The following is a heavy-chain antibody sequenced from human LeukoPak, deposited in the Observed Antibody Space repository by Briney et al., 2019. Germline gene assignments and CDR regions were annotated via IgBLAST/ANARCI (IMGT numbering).Heavy chain of an antibody. J-gene: IGHJ4*02. V-gene: IGHV4-34*01. CDR1: GGSFSGYY. CDR3: ARRLMVTMIVVVIDSGFDY. CDR2: INHSGST. D-gene: IGHD3-22*01. Sequence: PSETLSLTCAVYGGSFSGYYWGWIRQPPGKGLEWIGEINHSGSTNYNPSLKSRVTISVDTSKNQFSLKLSSVTAADTAVYYCARRLMVTMIVVVIDSGFDYWGQGTLVTVSS.